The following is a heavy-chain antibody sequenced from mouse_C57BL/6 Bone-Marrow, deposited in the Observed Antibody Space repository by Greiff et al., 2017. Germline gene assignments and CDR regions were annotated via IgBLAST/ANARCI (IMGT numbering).Heavy chain of an antibody. V-gene: IGHV3-6*01. CDR3: AREGIYYPRFDY. CDR1: GYSITSGYY. CDR2: ISYDGSN. D-gene: IGHD2-1*01. Sequence: EVQLQESGPGLVKPSQSLSLTCSVTGYSITSGYYWNWIRQFPGNKLEWMGYISYDGSNNYNPSLKNRISITRDTSKNQFFLKLNSVTTEDTATYYCAREGIYYPRFDYWGQGTTLTVSS. J-gene: IGHJ2*01.